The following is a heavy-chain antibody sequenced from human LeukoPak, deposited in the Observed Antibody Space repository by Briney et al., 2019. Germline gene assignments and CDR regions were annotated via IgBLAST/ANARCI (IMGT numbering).Heavy chain of an antibody. CDR1: GFILSNYW. V-gene: IGHV3-7*01. CDR3: ARGGHRQKEF. Sequence: GGFLRLSCAASGFILSNYWMTWVRQSPGKGLEWVALIKPDGSDKYYVDSVKGRFTISRDNAKNSLYLQMSSLRAEDTAVYYCARGGHRQKEFWGQGTLVTVSS. D-gene: IGHD3-10*01. CDR2: IKPDGSDK. J-gene: IGHJ4*02.